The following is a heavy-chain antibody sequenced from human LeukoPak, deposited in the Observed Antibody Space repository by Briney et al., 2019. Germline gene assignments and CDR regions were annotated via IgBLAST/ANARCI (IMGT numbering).Heavy chain of an antibody. Sequence: GGSLRLSCAASGFTFRSYWMSWVRQAPGKRLEWVANINQDGSERYYADSVKGRFTISRDNAKKSVYVQMNSLRAEDTAVYYCARDGGPFDSWGQGTLVTVSA. D-gene: IGHD2-15*01. CDR1: GFTFRSYW. CDR3: ARDGGPFDS. J-gene: IGHJ4*02. V-gene: IGHV3-7*03. CDR2: INQDGSER.